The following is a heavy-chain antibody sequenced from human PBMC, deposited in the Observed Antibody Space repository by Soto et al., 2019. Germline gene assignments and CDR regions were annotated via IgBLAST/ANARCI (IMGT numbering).Heavy chain of an antibody. J-gene: IGHJ4*02. CDR3: AKGACSGGSCYGTDY. D-gene: IGHD2-15*01. CDR1: GFTFSNNS. Sequence: XGFLRLSIAASGFTFSNNSMRWVGQAPGKGLEWVSTISIGGGTYYADSVKGRFTISRDNSKNTLYLQMNSLRAEDTAVYFCAKGACSGGSCYGTDYWGQGTLVTVSS. V-gene: IGHV3-23*01. CDR2: ISIGGGT.